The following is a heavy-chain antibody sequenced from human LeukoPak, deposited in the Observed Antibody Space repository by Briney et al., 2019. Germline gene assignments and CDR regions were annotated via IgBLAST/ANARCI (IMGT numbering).Heavy chain of an antibody. Sequence: PGGSLRLSCAASGFTSSNYYMDWVRQAPGKGLEWVGRSKNKGNNYTTEYAASVKGRFTISRDDSKNSLYLQMNSLKSEDTAVYFCAREDDSSGPDFVYWGQGTLVTVSS. V-gene: IGHV3-72*01. D-gene: IGHD6-19*01. J-gene: IGHJ4*02. CDR2: SKNKGNNYTT. CDR3: AREDDSSGPDFVY. CDR1: GFTSSNYY.